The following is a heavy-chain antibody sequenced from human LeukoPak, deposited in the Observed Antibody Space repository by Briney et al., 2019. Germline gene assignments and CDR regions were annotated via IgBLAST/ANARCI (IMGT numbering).Heavy chain of an antibody. J-gene: IGHJ4*02. CDR1: GFTISSYS. CDR2: IRQDGSEK. V-gene: IGHV3-7*01. D-gene: IGHD6-6*01. CDR3: ASRSSVVDTGPG. Sequence: GGSLRLSCAASGFTISSYSMSWVRQAPGKGLEWVANIRQDGSEKYYVDSVKGRFTISRDNAKNSLYLQMDSLRAEDTAVYYCASRSSVVDTGPGWGQGTLVTASS.